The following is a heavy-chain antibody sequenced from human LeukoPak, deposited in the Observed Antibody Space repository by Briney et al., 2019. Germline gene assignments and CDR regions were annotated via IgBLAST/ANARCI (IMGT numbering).Heavy chain of an antibody. CDR1: GGSISSGGHY. CDR2: IYYSGST. CDR3: ARDVVRWGYCSGGSPSRCYYYYMDV. V-gene: IGHV4-31*03. J-gene: IGHJ6*03. Sequence: SETLSLTCTVSGGSISSGGHYWSWIRQHPGKGLEWMGYIYYSGSTYYNPSLKSRVPISVDTSKNQFSLKLSSVTAADTAVYYCARDVVRWGYCSGGSPSRCYYYYMDVWGKGTTVTVS. D-gene: IGHD2-15*01.